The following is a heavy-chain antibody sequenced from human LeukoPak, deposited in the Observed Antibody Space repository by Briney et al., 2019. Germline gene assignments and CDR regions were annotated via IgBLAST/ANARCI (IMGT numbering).Heavy chain of an antibody. D-gene: IGHD2-2*01. CDR1: GFTFSTYG. CDR2: IWYDGSIK. V-gene: IGHV3-33*06. Sequence: GGSLRLSCAASGFTFSTYGMHWVRQAPGKGLEWVAVIWYDGSIKYYADSVKGRFTISRDNSKNTLYLQMYSLRAEDTALYYCAKLGCTGTICYANYWGQGTLVTVSS. CDR3: AKLGCTGTICYANY. J-gene: IGHJ4*02.